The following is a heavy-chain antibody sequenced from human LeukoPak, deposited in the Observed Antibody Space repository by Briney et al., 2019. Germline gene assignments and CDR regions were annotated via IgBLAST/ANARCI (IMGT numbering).Heavy chain of an antibody. Sequence: GGSLRLSCTASGFSFSSYDMHWVRQVTGKSLEWVSAIGTSGDTYYPDSVKGRFTISRDNSKNTLYLQMGSLRAEDMAVYYCTRGPGYDYVWGSFRADYWGQGTLVTVSS. J-gene: IGHJ4*02. CDR3: TRGPGYDYVWGSFRADY. CDR1: GFSFSSYD. V-gene: IGHV3-13*01. D-gene: IGHD3-16*02. CDR2: IGTSGDT.